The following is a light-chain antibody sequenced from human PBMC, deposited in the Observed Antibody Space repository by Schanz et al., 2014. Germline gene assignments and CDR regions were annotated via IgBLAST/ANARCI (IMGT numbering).Light chain of an antibody. V-gene: IGLV2-8*01. CDR2: QVT. J-gene: IGLJ3*02. CDR3: ATWDDGLTARV. Sequence: QSALTQPPSASGSPGQSVTISCTGTSSDVGGHDYVSWYQHHPGKAPKVMIYQVTKRPSGVPDRFSGSKSGTSASLAIIGLQSEDEADYYCATWDDGLTARVFGGGTKLTVL. CDR1: SSDVGGHDY.